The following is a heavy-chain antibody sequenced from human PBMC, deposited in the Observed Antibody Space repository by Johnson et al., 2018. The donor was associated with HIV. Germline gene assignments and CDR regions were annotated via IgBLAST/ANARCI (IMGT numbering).Heavy chain of an antibody. CDR3: ARDRAEVDYPNDAFDI. Sequence: QVQLVESGGGVVQPGRSLRISCAASGFTLSRYAVHWVRQAPGKGLDWVAVISDDGSSKYYADFVKGRFTISRDNSKKTVYLQMNRLRAEDTAVFYCARDRAEVDYPNDAFDIWGQGTVVTVSS. D-gene: IGHD4-11*01. CDR2: ISDDGSSK. CDR1: GFTLSRYA. J-gene: IGHJ3*02. V-gene: IGHV3-30*04.